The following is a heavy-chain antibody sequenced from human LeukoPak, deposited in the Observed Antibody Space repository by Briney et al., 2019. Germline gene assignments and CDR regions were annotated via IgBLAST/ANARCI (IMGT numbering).Heavy chain of an antibody. V-gene: IGHV3-23*01. D-gene: IGHD3-22*01. CDR1: GFTFSSYA. J-gene: IGHJ3*02. CDR2: ISGSGGST. CDR3: ANENYYDSSGPNDAFDI. Sequence: GGSLRLSCAASGFTFSSYAMSWVRQAPGKGLEWVSAISGSGGSTYYADSVKGRFTISRDNSKNTLYLQMNSLRAEDTAVYYCANENYYDSSGPNDAFDIWGQGTMVTVSS.